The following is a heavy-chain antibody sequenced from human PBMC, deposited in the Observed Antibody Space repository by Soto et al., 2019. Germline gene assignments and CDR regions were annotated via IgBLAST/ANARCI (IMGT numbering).Heavy chain of an antibody. CDR1: GGTFSSYA. CDR2: IIPIFGTA. D-gene: IGHD3-9*01. J-gene: IGHJ4*02. V-gene: IGHV1-69*13. CDR3: ARTVDKAYDILTGSLDY. Sequence: ASVKVSCKASGGTFSSYAISWVRQAPGQGLEWMGGIIPIFGTANYAQKFQGRVTITADESTSTAYMELSSLRSEDTAVYYCARTVDKAYDILTGSLDYWGQGTLVTVSS.